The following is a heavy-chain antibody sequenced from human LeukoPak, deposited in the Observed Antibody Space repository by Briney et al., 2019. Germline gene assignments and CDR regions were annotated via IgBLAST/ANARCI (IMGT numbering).Heavy chain of an antibody. D-gene: IGHD6-19*01. CDR2: IKQDGSEK. CDR1: GFTFSSYW. Sequence: GGSLRLSCAASGFTFSSYWMSRVRQAPGKGLEWVANIKQDGSEKYHVDSVKGRFTISRDNAKNSLYLQMNSLRAEDTAVYYCARTYSSPYFDYWGQGTLVTVSS. V-gene: IGHV3-7*01. J-gene: IGHJ4*02. CDR3: ARTYSSPYFDY.